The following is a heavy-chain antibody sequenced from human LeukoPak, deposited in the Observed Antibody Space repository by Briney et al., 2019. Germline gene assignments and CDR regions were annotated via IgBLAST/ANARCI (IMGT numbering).Heavy chain of an antibody. Sequence: GGSLRLSCAASGFIFSSYGIHWVSQAPGKGPEWVAVISNDGTIKYYADSAKGRFTVSRDNSKNTVYLQMNSLRAEDTALYYCAKSIRTVTSSGAFDIWGQGTMVTVSS. V-gene: IGHV3-30*18. CDR1: GFIFSSYG. J-gene: IGHJ3*02. D-gene: IGHD4-17*01. CDR2: ISNDGTIK. CDR3: AKSIRTVTSSGAFDI.